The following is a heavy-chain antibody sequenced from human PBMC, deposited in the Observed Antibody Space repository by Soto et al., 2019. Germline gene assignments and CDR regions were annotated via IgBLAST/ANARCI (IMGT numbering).Heavy chain of an antibody. J-gene: IGHJ5*02. Sequence: PSETLSLTCAVYGGSFSGYYWSWIRQPPGKGLEWIGEINHSGSTNYNPSLKSRVTISVDTSKNQFSLKLSSVTAADTAVYYCASASRVVAAMNWFDPWGQGTLVTVSS. CDR1: GGSFSGYY. D-gene: IGHD2-15*01. CDR3: ASASRVVAAMNWFDP. CDR2: INHSGST. V-gene: IGHV4-34*01.